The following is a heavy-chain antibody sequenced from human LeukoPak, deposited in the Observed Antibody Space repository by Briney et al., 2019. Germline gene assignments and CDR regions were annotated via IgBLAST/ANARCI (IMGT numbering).Heavy chain of an antibody. Sequence: ASVKVSCKASGYTFTSYDINWVRQAAGQGVEWMGWMDPNSGKRGYAQKFQGRVTMTRNTSISTAYMELSSLISEDTAMYCCARRIAAGGTAIGYWGQGTLVTVSS. CDR1: GYTFTSYD. CDR3: ARRIAAGGTAIGY. J-gene: IGHJ4*02. D-gene: IGHD6-13*01. CDR2: MDPNSGKR. V-gene: IGHV1-8*01.